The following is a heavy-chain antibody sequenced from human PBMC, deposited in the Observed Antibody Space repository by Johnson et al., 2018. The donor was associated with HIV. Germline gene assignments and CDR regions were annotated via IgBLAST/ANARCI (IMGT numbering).Heavy chain of an antibody. J-gene: IGHJ3*02. V-gene: IGHV3-11*04. D-gene: IGHD4-17*01. CDR1: GFTFSDYY. CDR3: ARDRFGDSDAFDI. CDR2: ISSSGSTI. Sequence: QVQLVESGGGLVKPGGSLRLSCAASGFTFSDYYMSWIRQAPGKGLEWLSYISSSGSTIYYVDSVKGRFTISRDNAKNSLYLQLNSLRADDTAVYFCARDRFGDSDAFDIWGQGTMVTVSS.